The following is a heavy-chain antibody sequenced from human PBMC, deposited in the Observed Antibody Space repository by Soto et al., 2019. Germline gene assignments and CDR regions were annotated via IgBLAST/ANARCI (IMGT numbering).Heavy chain of an antibody. CDR3: AREYCTATSCYGVDY. CDR2: ISGYNGDT. CDR1: GDTFNTFG. Sequence: QVQLVQSGAEVKMPGASVKVSCKAPGDTFNTFGISWVRQAPGQGLEWMGWISGYNGDTKYAQKFQGRVMMTADTSTNTAYMELGSLNSDDTALYYCAREYCTATSCYGVDYWGQGTLVTVSS. V-gene: IGHV1-18*01. J-gene: IGHJ4*02. D-gene: IGHD2-2*01.